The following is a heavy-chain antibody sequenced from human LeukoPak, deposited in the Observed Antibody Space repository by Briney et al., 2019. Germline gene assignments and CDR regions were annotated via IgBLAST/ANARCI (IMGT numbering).Heavy chain of an antibody. CDR1: GFTVSSNF. CDR2: IYSGGTT. D-gene: IGHD6-13*01. J-gene: IGHJ4*02. Sequence: GGSLRLSCAASGFTVSSNFMSWVRQAPGKGLEWVSVIYSGGTTYYADSVKGRFTISRDNSKNTLYLQMNSLRAEDTAVYYRARDDRIAAAGTFDYWGQGTLVTVSS. V-gene: IGHV3-53*01. CDR3: ARDDRIAAAGTFDY.